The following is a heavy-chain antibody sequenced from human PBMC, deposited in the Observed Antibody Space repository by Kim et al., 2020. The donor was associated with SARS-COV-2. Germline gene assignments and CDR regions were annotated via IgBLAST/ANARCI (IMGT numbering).Heavy chain of an antibody. CDR2: IYNRGSP. D-gene: IGHD2-8*01. V-gene: IGHV4-4*07. CDR3: ARKTENGPEFDS. J-gene: IGHJ4*02. Sequence: SETLSLTCSVSGGSISSYYWNWIRQPAGKGLEWIGRIYNRGSPIYNPSLKSRVTMSVDTSKNQFSLNLSSVTAADTAVYFCARKTENGPEFDSWGQGTLV. CDR1: GGSISSYY.